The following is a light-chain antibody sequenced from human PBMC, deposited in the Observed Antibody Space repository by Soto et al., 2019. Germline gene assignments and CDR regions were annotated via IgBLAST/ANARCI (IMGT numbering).Light chain of an antibody. CDR3: QQYQNWPPLT. CDR1: QSVSSSY. J-gene: IGKJ4*01. CDR2: GAS. Sequence: EIVLTQSPGTLSLSPGERATLSCRASQSVSSSYLAWYQQKPGQAPRLLIYGASSRATDIPARFSGSGSGTEFTLTISSLQSEDFAVYYCQQYQNWPPLTFGGGTRVEIK. V-gene: IGKV3-15*01.